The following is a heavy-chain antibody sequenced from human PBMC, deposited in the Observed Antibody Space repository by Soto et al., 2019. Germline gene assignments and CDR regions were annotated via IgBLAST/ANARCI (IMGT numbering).Heavy chain of an antibody. Sequence: SETLSITGPVCGGSSRSTSYYWGWVRRDTGKGLEWIGSIYTSGSTNYTPPLKSRVTMSVDTSKNQFSLKLSSVTAADTAVYDCARAGGYSSSPRLDYWAQATLLTAS. D-gene: IGHD6-6*01. CDR1: GGSSRSTSYY. CDR3: ARAGGYSSSPRLDY. CDR2: IYTSGST. J-gene: IGHJ4*02. V-gene: IGHV4-39*07.